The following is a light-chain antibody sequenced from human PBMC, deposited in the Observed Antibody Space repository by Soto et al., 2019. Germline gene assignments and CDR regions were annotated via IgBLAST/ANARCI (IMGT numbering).Light chain of an antibody. CDR2: GAS. CDR3: QHYNNWLGT. V-gene: IGKV3-15*01. J-gene: IGKJ4*01. CDR1: QAISSN. Sequence: EIVMTQSPATRSVSLWEGATVCCRANQAISSNLAWYQQKPGQAPRLLIYGASTRATGIPDRFSGSGSGTEFILTISSLQSEDFAVYYCQHYNNWLGTFGGGTKVDIK.